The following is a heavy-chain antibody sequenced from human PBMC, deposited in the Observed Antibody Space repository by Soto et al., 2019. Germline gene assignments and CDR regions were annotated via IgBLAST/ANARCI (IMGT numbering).Heavy chain of an antibody. CDR3: ARAGAMVRTAAAH. D-gene: IGHD3-10*01. CDR2: INPSGGST. V-gene: IGHV1-46*01. Sequence: PGQGLEWMGIINPSGGSTSYAQKYQGRVTMTRDTSTSTVYMELSSLRSEDTAVYYCARAGAMVRTAAAHWGQGTLVTVSS. J-gene: IGHJ4*02.